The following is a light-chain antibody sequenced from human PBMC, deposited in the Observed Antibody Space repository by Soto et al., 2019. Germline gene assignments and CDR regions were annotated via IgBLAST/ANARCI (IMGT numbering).Light chain of an antibody. CDR3: MLYMGGGLVV. CDR2: STN. Sequence: QTVVTQEPSFSVSPGGTVTLTCGLTSGSVSTTYYPSWYQQTPGQAPRMLIYSTNIRSSGVPDRFSGSIPGNKAALTITGAQADDESDYHCMLYMGGGLVVFGGGTKLTVL. J-gene: IGLJ2*01. V-gene: IGLV8-61*01. CDR1: SGSVSTTYY.